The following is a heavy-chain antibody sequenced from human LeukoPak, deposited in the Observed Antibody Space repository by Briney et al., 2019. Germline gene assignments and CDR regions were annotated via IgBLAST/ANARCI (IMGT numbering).Heavy chain of an antibody. CDR2: IYPGDSDT. CDR3: ASPGVGATWDFDY. D-gene: IGHD1-26*01. V-gene: IGHV5-51*01. CDR1: GYSFTSYC. Sequence: GESLKISCKGSGYSFTSYCIGWVRQMPGKGLEWMGIIYPGDSDTRYSPSFQGQVTISADKSISTAYLQWSSLKASDAAMYYCASPGVGATWDFDYWGQGTLVTVSS. J-gene: IGHJ4*02.